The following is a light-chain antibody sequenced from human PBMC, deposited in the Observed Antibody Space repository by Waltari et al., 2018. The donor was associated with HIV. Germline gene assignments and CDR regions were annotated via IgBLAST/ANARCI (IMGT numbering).Light chain of an antibody. CDR1: QITSNR. CDR2: FTS. CDR3: QRSNGP. Sequence: DTQMTQSPFTLSASVGDRVTITCLAGQITSNRMVWYQQKPGKAPKLLIYFTSILQSGVPSRFSGTRSGTEFNLIISSLEPEDFATYYCQRSNGPFDQGT. V-gene: IGKV1-5*03. J-gene: IGKJ2*01.